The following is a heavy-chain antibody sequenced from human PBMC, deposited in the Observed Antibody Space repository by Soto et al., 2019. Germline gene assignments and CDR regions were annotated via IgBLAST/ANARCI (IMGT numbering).Heavy chain of an antibody. Sequence: SCKASGGTFSSYAISWVRQAPGKGLEWVGRIKSKTDGGTTDYAAPVKGRFTISRDDSKNTLYLQMDSLKIEDTAVYYCLTESFDYWGQGTLVTVSS. CDR2: IKSKTDGGTT. J-gene: IGHJ4*02. CDR1: GGTFSSYA. CDR3: LTESFDY. V-gene: IGHV3-15*01. D-gene: IGHD3-10*01.